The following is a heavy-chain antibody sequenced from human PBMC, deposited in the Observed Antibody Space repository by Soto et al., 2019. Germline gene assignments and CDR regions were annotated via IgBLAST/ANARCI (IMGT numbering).Heavy chain of an antibody. CDR3: SRGLTASGTDAVDY. J-gene: IGHJ4*02. Sequence: EVQLVESGGGLVQPGGSLRLSCTASGFSLSDHYVDWVRQAPGKGLEWVGRSRNKANSYNTGYAASVRGRFTISRDESRSSLYLEMDGGKCEATGVDYCSRGLTASGTDAVDYWGEGALVTVSS. D-gene: IGHD3-10*01. CDR2: SRNKANSYNT. V-gene: IGHV3-72*01. CDR1: GFSLSDHY.